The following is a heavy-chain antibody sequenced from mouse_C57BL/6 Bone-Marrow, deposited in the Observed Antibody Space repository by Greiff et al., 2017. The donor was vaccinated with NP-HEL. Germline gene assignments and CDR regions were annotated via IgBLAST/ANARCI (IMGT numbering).Heavy chain of an antibody. CDR2: IHPNSGST. J-gene: IGHJ3*01. Sequence: VQLQQPGAELVKPGASVKLSCKASGYTFTSYWMHWVKQRPGQGLEWIGMIHPNSGSTNYNEKFKSKATLTVDKSSSTAYMQLSSLTSKDSAVYYCARLGLRLAWFAYWGQGTLVTVSA. CDR3: ARLGLRLAWFAY. V-gene: IGHV1-64*01. CDR1: GYTFTSYW. D-gene: IGHD2-4*01.